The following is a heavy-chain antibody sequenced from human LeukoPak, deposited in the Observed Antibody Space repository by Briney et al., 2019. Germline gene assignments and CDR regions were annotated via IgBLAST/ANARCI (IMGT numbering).Heavy chain of an antibody. CDR2: IIPIFGTA. D-gene: IGHD2-15*01. Sequence: SVKVSCKASGGTFSGYAISWVRQAPGQGLEWMGGIIPIFGTANYAQKFQGRVTITADESTSTAYMELSSLRSEDTAVYYCARVVVVAAPPYYYYYYMDVWGKGTTVTVSS. J-gene: IGHJ6*03. V-gene: IGHV1-69*13. CDR1: GGTFSGYA. CDR3: ARVVVVAAPPYYYYYYMDV.